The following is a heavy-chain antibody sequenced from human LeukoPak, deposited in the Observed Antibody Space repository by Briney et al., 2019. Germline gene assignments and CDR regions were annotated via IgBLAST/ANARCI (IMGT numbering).Heavy chain of an antibody. V-gene: IGHV3-48*01. CDR1: GFTFSSYS. CDR2: ISSSSSTI. CDR3: ARDPAYDFWSGYYKFYFDY. J-gene: IGHJ4*02. D-gene: IGHD3-3*01. Sequence: GGSLRLSCAASGFTFSSYSMNWVRQAPGKGLEWVSYISSSSSTIHYAGSVKGRFTISRDNAKNSLYLQMNSLRAEDTAVYYCARDPAYDFWSGYYKFYFDYWGQGTLVTVSS.